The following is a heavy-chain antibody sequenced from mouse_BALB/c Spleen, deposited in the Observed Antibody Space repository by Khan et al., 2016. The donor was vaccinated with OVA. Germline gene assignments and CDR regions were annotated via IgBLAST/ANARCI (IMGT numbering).Heavy chain of an antibody. V-gene: IGHV1S132*01. D-gene: IGHD2-10*01. Sequence: QVQLQQSGAELVKPGASVKLSCKTSGYTFTSYWIQRVTQRPGQGLGWIGEIIPGTGTTYYNENFKGKTTLTVDTSTSTAFMQLSSLTSEDSAVYFCARAYFGNYEFAYWGQGTLVTVSA. CDR3: ARAYFGNYEFAY. CDR1: GYTFTSYW. J-gene: IGHJ3*01. CDR2: IIPGTGTT.